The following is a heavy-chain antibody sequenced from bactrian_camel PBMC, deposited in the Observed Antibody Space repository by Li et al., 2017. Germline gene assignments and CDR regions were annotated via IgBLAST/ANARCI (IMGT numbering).Heavy chain of an antibody. CDR3: AVDLTCRPGDARIVRRRLRCHCL. D-gene: IGHD1*01. CDR1: GYERIVRRYC. CDR2: VDREGTT. Sequence: HVQLVESGGGSVQTGGSLTLSCVASGYERIVRRYCMGWFRQAPGKEREGDAAVDREGTTDYADTVNGRFTISKDDYKDILYLHMNDLKPEDTGRYYCAVDLTCRPGDARIVRRRLRCHCLLGPRDPGHRL. J-gene: IGHJ4*01. V-gene: IGHV3S53*01.